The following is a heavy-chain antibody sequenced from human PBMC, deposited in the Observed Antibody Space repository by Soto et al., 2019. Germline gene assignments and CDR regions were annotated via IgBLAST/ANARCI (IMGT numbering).Heavy chain of an antibody. Sequence: ASVKVSCKASGGTFSSYAISWVRQAPVQGLEWMGGIIPIFGTANYAQKFQGRVTITADKSTSTAYMELSSLRSEDTAVYYCARIDPPSYCSGGNSDAFDIWGPGTMVTVSS. CDR2: IIPIFGTA. CDR3: ARIDPPSYCSGGNSDAFDI. J-gene: IGHJ3*02. V-gene: IGHV1-69*06. CDR1: GGTFSSYA. D-gene: IGHD2-15*01.